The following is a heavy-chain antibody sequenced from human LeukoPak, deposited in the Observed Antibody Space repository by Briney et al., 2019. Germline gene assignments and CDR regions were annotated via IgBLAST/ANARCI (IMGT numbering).Heavy chain of an antibody. Sequence: ASVKVSCKVSGYTLTEISMHWVRQAPGKGLEWMGGFDPEDGETIYAQKFQGRVTMTEDTSTDTAYMELSSLRSEDTAVYYCATSPYYYDSSGYYRVFDYWGQGTLVTVSS. CDR1: GYTLTEIS. CDR3: ATSPYYYDSSGYYRVFDY. J-gene: IGHJ4*02. V-gene: IGHV1-24*01. D-gene: IGHD3-22*01. CDR2: FDPEDGET.